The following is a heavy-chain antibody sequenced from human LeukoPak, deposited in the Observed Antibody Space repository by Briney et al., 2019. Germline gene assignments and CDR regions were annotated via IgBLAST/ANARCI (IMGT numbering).Heavy chain of an antibody. Sequence: ASVKVSCKASGYTFTSYAMHWVRQAPGQRLEWMGWINAGNGNTKYSQKFQGRVTITRDTSASTAYMELSSLRSEDTAVYYCASRPFETTVVPWDFYWGQGTQVTVSS. D-gene: IGHD4-23*01. CDR1: GYTFTSYA. CDR3: ASRPFETTVVPWDFY. J-gene: IGHJ4*02. CDR2: INAGNGNT. V-gene: IGHV1-3*01.